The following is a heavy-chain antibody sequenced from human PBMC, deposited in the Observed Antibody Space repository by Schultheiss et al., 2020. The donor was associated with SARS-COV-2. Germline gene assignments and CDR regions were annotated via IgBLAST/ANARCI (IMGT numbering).Heavy chain of an antibody. CDR2: IKTNVSTT. CDR3: ARGAESSGWYSWDYYYYMDV. Sequence: GESLKISCTASGFIFSSYWMHWVRQAPGKGLVWVSRIKTNVSTTNYADSVKGRFTISRDNAKNTLYLQMNSLRADDTAVYYCARGAESSGWYSWDYYYYMDVLGKGTTVTVSS. J-gene: IGHJ6*03. D-gene: IGHD6-19*01. CDR1: GFIFSSYW. V-gene: IGHV3-74*01.